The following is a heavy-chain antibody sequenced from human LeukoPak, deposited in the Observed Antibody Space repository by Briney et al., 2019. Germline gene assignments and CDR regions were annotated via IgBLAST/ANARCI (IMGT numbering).Heavy chain of an antibody. CDR3: ARGGVAAAANYYFDY. D-gene: IGHD6-13*01. CDR1: GFTVSSNY. V-gene: IGHV3-53*01. J-gene: IGHJ4*02. Sequence: GGSLRLSCAASGFTVSSNYMSWVRQAPGKGLEWVSVIYSGGSTYYADSVKGRFTISRDNSKNTLYLQMNSLRAEDTAVYYCARGGVAAAANYYFDYWGQGTLVTVSS. CDR2: IYSGGST.